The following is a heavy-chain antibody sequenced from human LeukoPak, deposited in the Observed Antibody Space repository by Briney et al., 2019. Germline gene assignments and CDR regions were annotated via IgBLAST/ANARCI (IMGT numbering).Heavy chain of an antibody. D-gene: IGHD2-2*01. J-gene: IGHJ4*02. Sequence: GGSLRLSCADSGFTFSSYSMNWVRQAPGKGLEWVSSISSSSSYIYYADSVKGRFTISRDNAKNSLYLQMNSLRAEDTAVYYCAREYCSSTSCYSRNSGYWGQGTLVTVSS. CDR3: AREYCSSTSCYSRNSGY. V-gene: IGHV3-21*01. CDR1: GFTFSSYS. CDR2: ISSSSSYI.